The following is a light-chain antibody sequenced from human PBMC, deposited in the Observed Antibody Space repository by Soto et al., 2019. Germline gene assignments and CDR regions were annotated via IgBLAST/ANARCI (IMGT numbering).Light chain of an antibody. V-gene: IGKV1-39*01. J-gene: IGKJ4*01. CDR1: QSISSY. CDR3: QQTYSAPPHT. CDR2: AAS. Sequence: DIQMTQSPSSLSASVGDRVTITCRASQSISSYLNWYQQKPGKAPKLLISAASSLQSGVPSRFGGSGSGTDFTLTISRLQPEDFAAYYCQQTYSAPPHTFGGGTKVEIK.